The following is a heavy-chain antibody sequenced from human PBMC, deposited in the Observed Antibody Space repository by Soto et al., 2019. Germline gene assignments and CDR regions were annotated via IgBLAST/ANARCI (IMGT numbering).Heavy chain of an antibody. D-gene: IGHD3-22*01. CDR1: GGSISSSSYY. CDR2: IYYSGST. J-gene: IGHJ4*02. CDR3: MLGSGWKDFDY. V-gene: IGHV4-39*01. Sequence: SETLSLTCAVSGGSISSSSYYWGWIRQPPGKGLEWIGSIYYSGSTYYNPSLKSRVTISVDTSKNQFSLKLSSVTAADTAVYYCMLGSGWKDFDYWGRGTLVTVSS.